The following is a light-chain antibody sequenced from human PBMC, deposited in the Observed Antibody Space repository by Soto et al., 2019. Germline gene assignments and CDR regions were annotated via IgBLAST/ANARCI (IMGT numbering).Light chain of an antibody. Sequence: QSALTQPRSVSGSPGQSVTISCTGTSSDVGGYNYVSSYQQHPGKAPKLMIYDVGKRPSGVPDRFSGSKSDNTASLTISGLQAEDEADYYCCSYAASYTRVFGTGTKLTVL. V-gene: IGLV2-11*01. CDR2: DVG. CDR1: SSDVGGYNY. CDR3: CSYAASYTRV. J-gene: IGLJ1*01.